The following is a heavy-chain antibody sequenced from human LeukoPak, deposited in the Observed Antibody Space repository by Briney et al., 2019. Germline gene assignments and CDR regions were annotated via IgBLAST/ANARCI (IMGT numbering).Heavy chain of an antibody. V-gene: IGHV4-4*07. CDR1: GGSISSYY. J-gene: IGHJ4*02. Sequence: SETLSLTCTVSGGSISSYYWNWIRQPAGKGLEWIGRIYISGSTNYNPSLKSRVTMSVDTSKNQFSLKLTSVTAADTAVYYCTRGKVVAGTPGQNSWDHWGQGTLVTVSS. D-gene: IGHD6-19*01. CDR3: TRGKVVAGTPGQNSWDH. CDR2: IYISGST.